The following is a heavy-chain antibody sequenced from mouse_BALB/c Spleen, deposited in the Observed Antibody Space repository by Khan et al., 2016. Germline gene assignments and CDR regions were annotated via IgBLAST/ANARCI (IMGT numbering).Heavy chain of an antibody. CDR2: INPDSSTI. CDR1: GFDFSRYW. D-gene: IGHD4-1*01. Sequence: EKHLESGGGLVQPGGSLKLSCTTSGFDFSRYWMSWVRQAPGRGLEWIGEINPDSSTINYTPSLKDKCIISRDNAKTTLYLQMSKVRSEETALYYCPRNWDVGFDYWGQGTTLTVAS. CDR3: PRNWDVGFDY. J-gene: IGHJ2*01. V-gene: IGHV4-1*02.